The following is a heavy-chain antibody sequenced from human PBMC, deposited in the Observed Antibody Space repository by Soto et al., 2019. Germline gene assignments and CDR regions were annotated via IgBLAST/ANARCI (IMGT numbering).Heavy chain of an antibody. V-gene: IGHV1-69*12. Sequence: QVQLVQSGAEVKKPGSSVKVSCKASGGTFSSYAISWVRQAPGQGLEWMGGIIPIFGTANYAQKFQGRVTITADESTSTAYMELSSLRSEDTAVYYCARTKGPYYDSSGYYVGYYYYYGMDVWGQGTTVTVSS. J-gene: IGHJ6*02. D-gene: IGHD3-22*01. CDR3: ARTKGPYYDSSGYYVGYYYYYGMDV. CDR2: IIPIFGTA. CDR1: GGTFSSYA.